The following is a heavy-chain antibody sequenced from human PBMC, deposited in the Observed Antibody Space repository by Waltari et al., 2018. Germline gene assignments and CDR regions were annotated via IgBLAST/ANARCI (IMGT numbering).Heavy chain of an antibody. CDR2: ISWKGDSK. V-gene: IGHV3-43D*04. CDR1: GFTFDDYE. CDR3: AKGHPKVTSGYYGMDV. D-gene: IGHD4-17*01. J-gene: IGHJ6*02. Sequence: EMQLVESGGTEVQLVGFGRLPWSAVGFTFDDYEMHWVRQAPGKGLEWVSVISWKGDSKHYADAVNGRFTMSRDNSKDSVLLQMNSLRVEDTALYYCAKGHPKVTSGYYGMDVWDQGP.